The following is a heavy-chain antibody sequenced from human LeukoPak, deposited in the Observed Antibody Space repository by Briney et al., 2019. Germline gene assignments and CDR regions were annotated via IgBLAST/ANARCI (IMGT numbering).Heavy chain of an antibody. Sequence: PSETLSLTCTVSGGSISSYYWSWIRQPAGKGLEWIGRIYTSGSTNYNPSLKSRVTISVDTSKNQFSLKLSSVTAADTAVYYCARVGPIAARRDHYYFDYWGQGTLVTVSS. D-gene: IGHD6-6*01. J-gene: IGHJ4*02. CDR2: IYTSGST. CDR3: ARVGPIAARRDHYYFDY. CDR1: GGSISSYY. V-gene: IGHV4-4*07.